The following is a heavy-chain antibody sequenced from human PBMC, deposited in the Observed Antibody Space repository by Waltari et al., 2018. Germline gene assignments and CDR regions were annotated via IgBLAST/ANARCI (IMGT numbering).Heavy chain of an antibody. Sequence: QVQLVQSGAEVKKPGSSVKVSCKASGGTFSSYAISWVRQAPSRGIELMGGLFPIFGTANYAHKFHVMVTITVDETTSPGYRGRGSLRSEDTAVYYCASSAVDGNPVAVDFWGQGTLVTVSS. J-gene: IGHJ4*02. V-gene: IGHV1-69*12. CDR2: LFPIFGTA. CDR3: ASSAVDGNPVAVDF. D-gene: IGHD5-12*01. CDR1: GGTFSSYA.